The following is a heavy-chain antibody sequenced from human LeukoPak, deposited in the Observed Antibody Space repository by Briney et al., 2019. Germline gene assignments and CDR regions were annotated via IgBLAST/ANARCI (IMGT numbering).Heavy chain of an antibody. CDR2: INPNSGGT. CDR1: GYTFTGYY. Sequence: ASVKASCKASGYTFTGYYMHWVRQAPGQGLEWMGWINPNSGGTNYAQKFQGRVTMTRDTSISTAYLELSRLRSSDTAVYYCATNRFLCGGSCACMGVGGEGTTVSVFS. CDR3: ATNRFLCGGSCACMGV. J-gene: IGHJ6*02. V-gene: IGHV1-2*02. D-gene: IGHD2-15*01.